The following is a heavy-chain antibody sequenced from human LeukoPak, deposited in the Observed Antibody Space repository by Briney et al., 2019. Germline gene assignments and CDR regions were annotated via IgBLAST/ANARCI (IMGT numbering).Heavy chain of an antibody. J-gene: IGHJ4*02. CDR1: GFAFTRQA. V-gene: IGHV3-23*01. CDR2: ISDSGTLT. Sequence: PGGPLRLSCAASGFAFTRQAMGWVRQAPGKGLEWVSVISDSGTLTYYADSVKGRFTISRDNAKNTLYLQMNSLRAEDTAVYYCARGYSGYFYYWGQGTLVTVSS. D-gene: IGHD5-12*01. CDR3: ARGYSGYFYY.